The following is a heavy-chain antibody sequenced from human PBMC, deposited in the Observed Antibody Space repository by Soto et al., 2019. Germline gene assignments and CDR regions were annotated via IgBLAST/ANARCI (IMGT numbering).Heavy chain of an antibody. CDR2: IIPKLGSA. D-gene: IGHD2-21*01. J-gene: IGHJ4*02. Sequence: QVQLVQSGAEVKEPRSSVKVSCKASGGGNLRDYRTTWVRRAPGQGLEWMGGIIPKLGSANYAQNFQGRVTVTADESTKTVYMELRSVRSDDTAVYYCVRGGDGYNLGAVYWGQGPPVTVSS. CDR3: VRGGDGYNLGAVY. CDR1: GGGNLRDYR. V-gene: IGHV1-69*01.